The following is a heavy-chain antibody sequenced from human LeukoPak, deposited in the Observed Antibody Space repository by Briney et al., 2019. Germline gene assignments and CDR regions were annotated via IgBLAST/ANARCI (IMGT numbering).Heavy chain of an antibody. V-gene: IGHV3-23*01. CDR1: GFTFSSYA. Sequence: HPGGSLRLSCAASGFTFSSYAMSWVRQAPGKGLEWVSAISGSGGSTYYADSVKGRFTISRDNSKNTLYLQMNSLRAEDTAVYYCARSTQWELLRYFDYWGQGTLVTVSS. D-gene: IGHD1-26*01. CDR3: ARSTQWELLRYFDY. J-gene: IGHJ4*02. CDR2: ISGSGGST.